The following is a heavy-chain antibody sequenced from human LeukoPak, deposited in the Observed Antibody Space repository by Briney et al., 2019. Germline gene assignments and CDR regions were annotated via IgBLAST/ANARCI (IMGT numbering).Heavy chain of an antibody. Sequence: PGGSLGLSCAASGFTFSNYAMTWVRQAPGKGLEWVAAISAGGGNTYYADFVKGRLIVSRDNSKNTLYLQMNGLRAEDTALYYCAKDRSAIITWSDYWGQGTLVTVSS. J-gene: IGHJ4*02. CDR1: GFTFSNYA. D-gene: IGHD3-22*01. CDR3: AKDRSAIITWSDY. CDR2: ISAGGGNT. V-gene: IGHV3-23*01.